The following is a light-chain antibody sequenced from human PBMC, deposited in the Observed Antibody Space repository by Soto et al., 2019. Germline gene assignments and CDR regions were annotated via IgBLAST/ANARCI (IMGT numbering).Light chain of an antibody. V-gene: IGKV1-33*01. CDR1: QDIRNS. J-gene: IGKJ3*01. Sequence: DIQMTQSPSSLSASVGDRVTITCQASQDIRNSLNWFQQKPGRAPNPLIFDASSLETGVPSRFSGSRSGTDFTFTINSLQPEDFATYYCQQYYAVPPTFGPGTKVDI. CDR3: QQYYAVPPT. CDR2: DAS.